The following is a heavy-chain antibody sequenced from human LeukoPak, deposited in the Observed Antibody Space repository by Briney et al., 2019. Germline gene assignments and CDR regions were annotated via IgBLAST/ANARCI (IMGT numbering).Heavy chain of an antibody. V-gene: IGHV5-51*01. CDR1: GYSFTSYW. CDR2: IYPGDSDT. D-gene: IGHD5-24*01. J-gene: IGHJ4*02. CDR3: ARRDGSYFDY. Sequence: GESLKISCKGSGYSFTSYWIGWVRQMPGKGLEWMGIIYPGDSDTRYSPSFQGQVTISVDRSTSTAYMRWSGLKASDTAMYFCARRDGSYFDYWGQGTLVTVSS.